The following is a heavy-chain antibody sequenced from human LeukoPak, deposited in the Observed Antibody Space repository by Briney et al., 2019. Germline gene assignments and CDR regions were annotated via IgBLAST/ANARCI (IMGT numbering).Heavy chain of an antibody. J-gene: IGHJ4*02. V-gene: IGHV3-23*01. Sequence: GGSLRLSCAASGFTFNRNAIRWVRQAPGKGREWGSTIGGSGDKTFYADSVKGRFTISRDNSKNMLHLQMSSLTGEDTALYYRVRRGDASSGWGDHDYWGQGALVTVSS. D-gene: IGHD6-19*01. CDR1: GFTFNRNA. CDR3: VRRGDASSGWGDHDY. CDR2: IGGSGDKT.